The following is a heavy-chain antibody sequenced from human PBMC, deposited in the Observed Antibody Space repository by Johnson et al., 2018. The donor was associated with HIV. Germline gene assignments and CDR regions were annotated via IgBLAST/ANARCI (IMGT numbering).Heavy chain of an antibody. D-gene: IGHD2-2*01. CDR3: ARGGSSTSLDAFDI. CDR1: GFTFKTYG. Sequence: QVRLVESGKGVVPPGRSQRLSCAASGFTFKTYGINWVRQAPGKGLEWVAVISYDGSNKYYADSVKGRFTISRDNSKNTLYLQMNSLRAEDTAVYYCARGGSSTSLDAFDIWGQGTMVTVSS. V-gene: IGHV3-30*19. J-gene: IGHJ3*02. CDR2: ISYDGSNK.